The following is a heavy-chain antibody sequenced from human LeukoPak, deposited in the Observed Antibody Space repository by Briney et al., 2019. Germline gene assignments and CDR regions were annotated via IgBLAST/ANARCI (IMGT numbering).Heavy chain of an antibody. CDR1: GYTFTSYG. Sequence: GASVKVSCKASGYTFTSYGISWLRQAPGQGLEWVGWISAYDSNTDYAQKFQGRVSMTTDTSTSTAYMELRSLRPDDTAVYYCARDLCTNATCPLLDYWGQGTLSPSPQ. D-gene: IGHD2-8*01. CDR3: ARDLCTNATCPLLDY. J-gene: IGHJ4*02. V-gene: IGHV1-18*04. CDR2: ISAYDSNT.